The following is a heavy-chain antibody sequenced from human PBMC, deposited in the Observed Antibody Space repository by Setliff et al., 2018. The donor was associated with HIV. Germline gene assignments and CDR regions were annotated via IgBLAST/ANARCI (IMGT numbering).Heavy chain of an antibody. CDR3: VRDDSNGPNSLDP. CDR1: GFTFSYYG. V-gene: IGHV3-33*01. D-gene: IGHD2-8*01. Sequence: GGSLRLSCAASGFTFSYYGMYWVRQAPGKGLEWVALIYNDGSKKYYADSVKGRFTISRDNSKNTLYLQMNSLSAEDTAVYYCVRDDSNGPNSLDPWGQGTLVTVSS. CDR2: IYNDGSKK. J-gene: IGHJ5*02.